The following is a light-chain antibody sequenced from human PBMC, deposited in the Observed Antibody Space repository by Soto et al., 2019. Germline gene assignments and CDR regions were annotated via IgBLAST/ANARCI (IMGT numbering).Light chain of an antibody. CDR2: DAS. Sequence: DIQITQVPSTMSASVGDRVTITGRASQSISSWLAWYQQKPGKDRKILIYDASSLESGVPSRFSGSGSGTEFTLTISSLQPDDFATYYCQQYNSYSPTVGQGTKVDI. V-gene: IGKV1-5*01. CDR3: QQYNSYSPT. CDR1: QSISSW. J-gene: IGKJ1*01.